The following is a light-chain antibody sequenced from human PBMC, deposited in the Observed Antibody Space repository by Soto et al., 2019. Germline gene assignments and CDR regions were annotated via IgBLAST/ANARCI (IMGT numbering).Light chain of an antibody. CDR2: DAS. CDR1: QSVTNNY. J-gene: IGKJ1*01. Sequence: EIVLTQSPGTLSLSPGERATLSCRASQSVTNNYVAWYQQKPGQAPRLLIHDASSRATGIPDRVSGGGSGTDFTLTISRLEPEDFGVYFCQQTAHSPLTFGQGTRVDIK. CDR3: QQTAHSPLT. V-gene: IGKV3-20*01.